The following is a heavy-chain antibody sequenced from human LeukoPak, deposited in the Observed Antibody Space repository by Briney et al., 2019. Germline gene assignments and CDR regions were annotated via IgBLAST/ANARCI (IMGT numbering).Heavy chain of an antibody. D-gene: IGHD3-22*01. CDR2: INPNSGGT. Sequence: GASVRVSCKASGYSFTSYYMHWVRQAPGQGLEWMGWINPNSGGTNYAQKFQGRVTMTRDTSISTAYMELSRLRSDDTAVYYCARTPYYYDSSLIYWGQGTLVTVSS. CDR3: ARTPYYYDSSLIY. J-gene: IGHJ4*02. CDR1: GYSFTSYY. V-gene: IGHV1-2*02.